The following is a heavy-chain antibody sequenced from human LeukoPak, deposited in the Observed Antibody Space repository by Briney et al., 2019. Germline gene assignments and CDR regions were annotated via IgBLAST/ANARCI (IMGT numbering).Heavy chain of an antibody. V-gene: IGHV3-33*01. J-gene: IGHJ6*02. CDR3: ARAGGDYYYGMDV. CDR2: IWYDGSNK. D-gene: IGHD1-26*01. Sequence: GRSLRLSCAASGFTFSSHGMHWVRQAPGKGLEWVAVIWYDGSNKYYRDSVKGRFTISRDNSKNTLYLQMNSLRAGDTAVCYCARAGGDYYYGMDVWGQGTTVTVSS. CDR1: GFTFSSHG.